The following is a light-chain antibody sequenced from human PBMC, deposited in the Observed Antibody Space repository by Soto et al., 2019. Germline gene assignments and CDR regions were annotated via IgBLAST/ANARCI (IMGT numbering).Light chain of an antibody. CDR1: QSDTSN. V-gene: IGKV3-15*01. J-gene: IGKJ5*01. Sequence: EIVIAQSPSTLSVSPGERATPSCRASQSDTSNLAWYQQKPGQAPRLLIYGASTRATGIPARFSGSGSGTDFTLTISSLEPEDFAVYYCQQRNNWPVTFGQGTRLEIK. CDR3: QQRNNWPVT. CDR2: GAS.